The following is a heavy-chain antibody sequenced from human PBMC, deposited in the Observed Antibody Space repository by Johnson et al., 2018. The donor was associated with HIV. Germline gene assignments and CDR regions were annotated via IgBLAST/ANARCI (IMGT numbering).Heavy chain of an antibody. CDR1: GFTFSSYA. CDR3: ARGRERGMFDI. CDR2: VSFDGINK. D-gene: IGHD5-24*01. V-gene: IGHV3-30*04. Sequence: QVQLVESGGGVVQPGRSLRLSCAASGFTFSSYAIHWVRQAPGKGLEWVALVSFDGINKYYADSVKGRFTISRDNSKNTLYLQMNSLSAEDTAVYDCARGRERGMFDIWGQGTMVTVSS. J-gene: IGHJ3*02.